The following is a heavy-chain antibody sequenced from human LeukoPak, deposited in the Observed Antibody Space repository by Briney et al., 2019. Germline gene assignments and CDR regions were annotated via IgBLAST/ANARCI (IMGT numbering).Heavy chain of an antibody. CDR1: NGSLSGYD. CDR2: LNESGDT. D-gene: IGHD2-8*02. CDR3: ARGLYWGSAGNGLCYMDV. Sequence: SETLSVTCAVYNGSLSGYDWSWIRQSPGKGLEWIGELNESGDTNYNPSLKSRIIISVDKSKTQFSLKLRSLTAADTAVFYCARGLYWGSAGNGLCYMDVWGGGTTVTVYS. V-gene: IGHV4-34*01. J-gene: IGHJ6*03.